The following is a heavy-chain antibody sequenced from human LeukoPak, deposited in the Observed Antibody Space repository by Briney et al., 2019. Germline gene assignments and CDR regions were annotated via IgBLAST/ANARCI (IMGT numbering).Heavy chain of an antibody. Sequence: PGGSLRLSCAASGFIFSNYAMAWARLTPGKGLEWVSAISGSGGTTYYTDSVKGRFTISRDSSTNTLYLQMNSLRAEDTAVYYCARDRGTKYFDHWGQGTLVTVSS. CDR3: ARDRGTKYFDH. CDR2: ISGSGGTT. J-gene: IGHJ4*02. V-gene: IGHV3-23*01. CDR1: GFIFSNYA. D-gene: IGHD3-10*01.